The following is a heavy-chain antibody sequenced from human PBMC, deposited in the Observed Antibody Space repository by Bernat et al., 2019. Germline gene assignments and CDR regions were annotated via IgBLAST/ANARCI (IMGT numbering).Heavy chain of an antibody. Sequence: EVQLVESGGGLVKPGGSLRLSCAASGFTFSSYSMNWVRQAPGKGLEWVSSISSSSSYIYYSHSVKSLSTISRDNAKNSLYLQMNSLRAEDTAVYYCARDGLGLDYYYYGMDVWGQGTTVTVSS. CDR3: ARDGLGLDYYYYGMDV. J-gene: IGHJ6*02. V-gene: IGHV3-21*01. D-gene: IGHD3-16*01. CDR2: ISSSSSYI. CDR1: GFTFSSYS.